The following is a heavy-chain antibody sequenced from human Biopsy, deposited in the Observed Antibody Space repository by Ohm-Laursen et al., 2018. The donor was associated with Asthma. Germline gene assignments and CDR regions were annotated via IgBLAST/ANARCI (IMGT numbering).Heavy chain of an antibody. V-gene: IGHV3-23*01. CDR3: AKDARSYIRNYHDIDF. CDR1: GFTFSSFA. Sequence: SLRLSCSASGFTFSSFAMSWVRQAPGKGLEWVSAITRSAGRTDYADSVKGRFTISRDNSKNTLYLQLNSLRAEDTAVYYCAKDARSYIRNYHDIDFWGQGTLVTVAS. CDR2: ITRSAGRT. D-gene: IGHD1-7*01. J-gene: IGHJ4*02.